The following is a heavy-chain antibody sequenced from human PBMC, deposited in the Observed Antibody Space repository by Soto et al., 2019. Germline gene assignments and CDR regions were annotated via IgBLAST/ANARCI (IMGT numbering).Heavy chain of an antibody. CDR1: GYTFTNYG. CDR2: ISANNGKT. Sequence: QVQLVQSGAEVKKPGASVKVSCKASGYTFTNYGISWARQAPGQGLEWMGWISANNGKTNYAQNVQGRVTMTTDTSTTTAYMELRSLRSDDTAIYYCARDPDYYGSGSYFDLWGCGTLVTVSS. D-gene: IGHD3-10*01. V-gene: IGHV1-18*01. J-gene: IGHJ2*01. CDR3: ARDPDYYGSGSYFDL.